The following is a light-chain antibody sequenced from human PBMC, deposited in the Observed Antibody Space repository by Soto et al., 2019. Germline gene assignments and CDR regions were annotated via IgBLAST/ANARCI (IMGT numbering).Light chain of an antibody. V-gene: IGLV2-14*01. CDR2: EVR. CDR3: SSYRTGSAFYV. CDR1: SSDVGGYNY. Sequence: QSALTQPASVSGSPGQSITISCTGTSSDVGGYNYVSWYQQHPGKAPKLMIYEVRNRPSGVSNRFSGAKSGNTASLTISGLQAEDEADYYCSSYRTGSAFYVFGTGTKLTVL. J-gene: IGLJ1*01.